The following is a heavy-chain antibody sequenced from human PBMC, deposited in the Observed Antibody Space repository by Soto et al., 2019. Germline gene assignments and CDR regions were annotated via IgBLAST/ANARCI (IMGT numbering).Heavy chain of an antibody. J-gene: IGHJ1*01. V-gene: IGHV3-30*18. D-gene: IGHD3-22*01. CDR1: GFTFSSYG. CDR3: AKETHDSSGYYPPEYFQH. CDR2: ISYDGSNK. Sequence: QVQLVESGGGVVQPGRSLRLSCAASGFTFSSYGMHWVRQAPGKGLEWVAVISYDGSNKYYADSVKVQFTISRDTSKNPLYLQMNSLRAEDTAVYYCAKETHDSSGYYPPEYFQHWGQGTLVTVSS.